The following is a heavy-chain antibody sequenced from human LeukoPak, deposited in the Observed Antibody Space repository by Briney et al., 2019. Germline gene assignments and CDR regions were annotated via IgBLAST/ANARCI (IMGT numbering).Heavy chain of an antibody. D-gene: IGHD3-10*01. CDR1: GDTSSVYN. CDR3: ARDLVMYYHGSGDDT. J-gene: IGHJ5*02. CDR2: INPNSGST. Sequence: ASVKVSSTASGDTSSVYNIHWVRKPPGQGLGWMGWINPNSGSTNYAQKFQGRVTMTRDTSMSTAYMELSSLTSDATAVYYCARDLVMYYHGSGDDTWGQGTLVTVSS. V-gene: IGHV1-2*02.